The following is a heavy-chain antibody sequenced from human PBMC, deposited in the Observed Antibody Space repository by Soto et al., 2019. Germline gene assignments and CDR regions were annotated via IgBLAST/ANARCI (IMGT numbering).Heavy chain of an antibody. J-gene: IGHJ4*02. V-gene: IGHV1-18*04. CDR2: ISAYSGKT. D-gene: IGHD4-17*01. CDR3: ARDQTVLDY. CDR1: GYNFTSYA. Sequence: SVNVSFKAAGYNFTSYALNSVRQAPGQGLEWMGWISAYSGKTNYAQKFQGRVTMTTDTSTSTAYMELRSMRSDDTDVYYCARDQTVLDYWGQGTLVTVSS.